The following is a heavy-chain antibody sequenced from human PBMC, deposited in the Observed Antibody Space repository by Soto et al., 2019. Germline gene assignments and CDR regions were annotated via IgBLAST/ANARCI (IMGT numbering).Heavy chain of an antibody. CDR2: IYWDDDK. Sequence: QITLKESGPTLVKPTQPLTLTCTFSGFSLSTSGVGVGWIRQPPGKALEWLALIYWDDDKRYSPSLKSRLTITKDTSKNQVVITMTNMDPVDTATYYCVQSRCGGDCLQSYSSHYYYGMDVWGQGTTVTVS. V-gene: IGHV2-5*02. CDR1: GFSLSTSGVG. CDR3: VQSRCGGDCLQSYSSHYYYGMDV. J-gene: IGHJ6*02. D-gene: IGHD2-21*02.